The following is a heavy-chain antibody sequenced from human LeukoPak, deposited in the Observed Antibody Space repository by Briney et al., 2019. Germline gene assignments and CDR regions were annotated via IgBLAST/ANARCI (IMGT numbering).Heavy chain of an antibody. CDR3: ARARCSSTSCYRRYYGMDV. V-gene: IGHV3-48*03. CDR1: GFTFSSYE. D-gene: IGHD2-2*01. CDR2: ISSSGSTI. J-gene: IGHJ6*02. Sequence: GGSLRLSCAASGFTFSSYEMNWVRQAPGKGLEWVSYISSSGSTIYYADSVKGRFTISRDNAKNSLYLQMNSLRAEDTAVYYCARARCSSTSCYRRYYGMDVWGQGTTVTVSS.